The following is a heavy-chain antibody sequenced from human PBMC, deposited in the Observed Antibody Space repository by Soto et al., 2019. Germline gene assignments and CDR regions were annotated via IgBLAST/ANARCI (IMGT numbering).Heavy chain of an antibody. J-gene: IGHJ6*03. Sequence: PGGSLRLSCAASGFTFSSYAVSWVRQAPGKGLEWVSAISGSGGSTYYADSVKGRFTISRDNSKNTLYLQMNSLRAEDTAVYYCAKQDTVTTMFYYMDVWGKGTTVTVSS. CDR1: GFTFSSYA. CDR3: AKQDTVTTMFYYMDV. V-gene: IGHV3-23*01. CDR2: ISGSGGST. D-gene: IGHD4-17*01.